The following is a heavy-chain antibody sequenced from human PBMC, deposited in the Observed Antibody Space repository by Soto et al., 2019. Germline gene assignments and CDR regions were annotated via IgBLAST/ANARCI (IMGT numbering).Heavy chain of an antibody. CDR2: ISGAGDTT. V-gene: IGHV3-23*01. CDR3: AKSFTQSNVWRAYRHKTHFDY. J-gene: IGHJ4*02. Sequence: EVRLLESGGGLVQPGGSLRLSCEGSGFTLSNYGMDWVRQAPGKGLEWISFISGAGDTTYYADSVKGRFIISRDNSKNTLYLQMNILRAEDTAIYYSAKSFTQSNVWRAYRHKTHFDYWGQGALVTVTS. D-gene: IGHD3-16*02. CDR1: GFTLSNYG.